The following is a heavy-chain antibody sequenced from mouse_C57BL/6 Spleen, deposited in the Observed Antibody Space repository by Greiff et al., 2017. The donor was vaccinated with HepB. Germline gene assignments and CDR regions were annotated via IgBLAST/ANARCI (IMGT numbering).Heavy chain of an antibody. CDR2: IDPSDSYT. CDR1: GYTFTSYW. Sequence: VKLQEPGAELVKPGASVKLSCKASGYTFTSYWMQWVKQRPGQGLEWIGEIDPSDSYTNYNQKFKGKATLTVDTSSSTAYMQLSSLTSEDSAVYYCARDYGSSTGAMDYWGQGTSVTVSS. J-gene: IGHJ4*01. V-gene: IGHV1-50*01. D-gene: IGHD1-1*01. CDR3: ARDYGSSTGAMDY.